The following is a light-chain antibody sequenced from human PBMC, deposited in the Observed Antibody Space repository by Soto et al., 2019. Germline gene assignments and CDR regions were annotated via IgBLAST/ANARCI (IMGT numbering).Light chain of an antibody. CDR3: QQYGNSPVT. V-gene: IGKV3-20*01. CDR2: GAS. CDR1: QSVSAFY. J-gene: IGKJ1*01. Sequence: EIVLTQSPGTLSLSPGETGTLSCRASQSVSAFYLAWYQQKPGQAPRLLIYGASSRATGIPDRFSGSGSGTEFTLTISRLEPEDFAVYYCQQYGNSPVTFGQGTKVEIK.